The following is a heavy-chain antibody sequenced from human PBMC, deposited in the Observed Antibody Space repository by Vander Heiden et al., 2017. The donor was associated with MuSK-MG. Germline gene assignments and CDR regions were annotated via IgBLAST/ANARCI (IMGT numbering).Heavy chain of an antibody. V-gene: IGHV4-31*03. D-gene: IGHD6-13*01. CDR2: IYYSGRT. Sequence: QVQLQESGPGLLKPSQTLSLTCTVSGGSISSGADYWSWIRQHPGKGLEWIGYIYYSGRTYYNPSLKSRLTMSVDTSKNQFSLNMNSVTAADTAVYYFARSGGAAADPFDYWGQGTLVTVSS. CDR1: GGSISSGADY. J-gene: IGHJ4*02. CDR3: ARSGGAAADPFDY.